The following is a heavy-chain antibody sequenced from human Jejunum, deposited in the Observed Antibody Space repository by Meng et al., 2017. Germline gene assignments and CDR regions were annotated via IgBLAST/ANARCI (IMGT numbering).Heavy chain of an antibody. J-gene: IGHJ4*02. Sequence: GSGPGLVGPSETLSTTCTVSCSSVCSGCCYWSWIRQPPVKGLEWIGYIYYGGTTNYNPSLKSRVTISADTSKNQFSLKLSSVTAADTAVYYCARGSRGYSYGWGQGTLVTVSS. CDR1: CSSVCSGCCY. CDR2: IYYGGTT. CDR3: ARGSRGYSYG. V-gene: IGHV4-61*01. D-gene: IGHD5-18*01.